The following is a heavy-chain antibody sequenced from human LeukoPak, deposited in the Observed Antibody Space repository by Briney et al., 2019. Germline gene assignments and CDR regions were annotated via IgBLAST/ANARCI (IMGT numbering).Heavy chain of an antibody. J-gene: IGHJ4*02. CDR3: AKRGVVIRVILVGFHKEAYYFDS. V-gene: IGHV3-23*01. CDR2: ISDSGGRT. Sequence: QAGGSRRLSCPVSGITLSNYGMSLLRQAPGKGLEWVAGISDSGGRTNYADSVKGRFTISRDNPKDTLYLQMNSLRAEDTAVYFCAKRGVVIRVILVGFHKEAYYFDSWGQGALVTVSS. D-gene: IGHD3-22*01. CDR1: GITLSNYG.